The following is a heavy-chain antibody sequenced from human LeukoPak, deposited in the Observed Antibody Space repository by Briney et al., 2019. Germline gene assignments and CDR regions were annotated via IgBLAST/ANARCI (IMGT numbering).Heavy chain of an antibody. CDR1: GFTFSSYS. CDR2: ISSSSSYI. CDR3: ARDTMVRGVMVDFGY. V-gene: IGHV3-21*01. J-gene: IGHJ4*02. Sequence: GGSLRLSCAASGFTFSSYSMNWVRQAPGKGLEWASSISSSSSYIYYADSVKGRFTISRDNAKNSLYLQMNSLRAEDTAVYYCARDTMVRGVMVDFGYWGQGTLVTVSS. D-gene: IGHD3-10*01.